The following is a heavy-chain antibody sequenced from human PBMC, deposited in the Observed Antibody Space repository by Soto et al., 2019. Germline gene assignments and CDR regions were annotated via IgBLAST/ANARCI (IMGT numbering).Heavy chain of an antibody. Sequence: RLSCAASGFTFSRNAMSWVRQAPVKGLEWVSGISSSGGSTYYADSVKGRFTITRDNSKNMLYLQMNNLRAEDTVVYYCAKAQGGSYFDYGGEGTLVSVSS. J-gene: IGHJ4*02. D-gene: IGHD2-15*01. CDR3: AKAQGGSYFDY. CDR1: GFTFSRNA. V-gene: IGHV3-23*01. CDR2: ISSSGGST.